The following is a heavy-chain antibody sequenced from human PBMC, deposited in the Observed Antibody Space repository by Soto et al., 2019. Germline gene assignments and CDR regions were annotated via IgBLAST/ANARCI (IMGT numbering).Heavy chain of an antibody. D-gene: IGHD3-3*01. J-gene: IGHJ4*02. CDR1: GFTFSDYY. CDR2: ISSSGSTI. Sequence: GGSLRLSCAASGFTFSDYYMSWIRQAPGKGLEWVSYISSSGSTIYYADSVKGRFTISRDNAKNSLYLQMNSLRAEDTAVYYCASTPRKFLEWLLFFDYWGQGTLVTVSS. V-gene: IGHV3-11*01. CDR3: ASTPRKFLEWLLFFDY.